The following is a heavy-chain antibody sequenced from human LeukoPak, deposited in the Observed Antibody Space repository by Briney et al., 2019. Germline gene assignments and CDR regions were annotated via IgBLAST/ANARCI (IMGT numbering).Heavy chain of an antibody. CDR1: GGSISSYY. V-gene: IGHV4-59*01. D-gene: IGHD3-10*01. J-gene: IGHJ3*02. Sequence: SETLSLTCTVSGGSISSYYWYWIRQPPGKGLEWIGYIYYSGNTNYNPSLKSRVSISVDKSKNQFSLKLSSVTAADTAVYYCARNLWFGESSDAFYIWGQGTMVTVSS. CDR3: ARNLWFGESSDAFYI. CDR2: IYYSGNT.